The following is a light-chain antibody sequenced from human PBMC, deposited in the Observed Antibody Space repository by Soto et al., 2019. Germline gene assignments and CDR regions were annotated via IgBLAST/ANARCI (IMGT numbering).Light chain of an antibody. J-gene: IGKJ4*02. CDR3: QQRSNWPG. V-gene: IGKV3-11*01. CDR2: DAS. Sequence: EIVLTQSPATLSLSPGERATLSCRASQSVSSYLAWYQQKPGQAPRLLIYDASNRANGIPARFSGSGSGTDFTLNISSLEPEDFAVYYCQQRSNWPGLGGGPKVEIK. CDR1: QSVSSY.